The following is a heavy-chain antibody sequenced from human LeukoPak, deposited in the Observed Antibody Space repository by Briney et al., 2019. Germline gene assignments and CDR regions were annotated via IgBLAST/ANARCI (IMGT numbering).Heavy chain of an antibody. J-gene: IGHJ4*02. V-gene: IGHV3-23*01. CDR1: GFTFSNYA. D-gene: IGHD3-10*01. Sequence: PGGSLRLSCAASGFTFSNYAMTWVRQAPGKGLQWVSTITDSGGGTYYADSVKGRFTISRDTSKNTLYLQMNSLRAEDTAVYYCAREEYYWGQGTLVTVSS. CDR2: ITDSGGGT. CDR3: AREEYY.